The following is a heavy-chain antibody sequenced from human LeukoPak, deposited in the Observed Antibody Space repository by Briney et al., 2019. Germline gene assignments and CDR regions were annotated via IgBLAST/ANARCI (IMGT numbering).Heavy chain of an antibody. Sequence: TGRSLTLSCTASGFTFEYYAIHWVRQAPGGGLEWVAIITANRPVRFYADSVKGRFTLSSDDSQNTVFLQMNSLRPEDTGVYYCARDAQSGAHSDFDFWGQGTLVTVSS. CDR2: ITANRPVR. V-gene: IGHV3-30*04. D-gene: IGHD1-26*01. CDR3: ARDAQSGAHSDFDF. CDR1: GFTFEYYA. J-gene: IGHJ4*02.